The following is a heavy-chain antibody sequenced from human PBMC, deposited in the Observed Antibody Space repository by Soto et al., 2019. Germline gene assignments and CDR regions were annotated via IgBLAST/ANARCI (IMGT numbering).Heavy chain of an antibody. CDR1: GGSFSGYY. J-gene: IGHJ5*02. CDR3: ARERPLSIAARLGYWFDP. Sequence: QVQLQQWGAGLLKPSETLSLTCAVYGGSFSGYYWSWIRQPPGKGLEWIGEINHSGSTNYNPSLKSRVTISVDTSKNQFSLKLSSVTAADTAVYYCARERPLSIAARLGYWFDPWGQGTLVTVSS. CDR2: INHSGST. V-gene: IGHV4-34*01. D-gene: IGHD6-6*01.